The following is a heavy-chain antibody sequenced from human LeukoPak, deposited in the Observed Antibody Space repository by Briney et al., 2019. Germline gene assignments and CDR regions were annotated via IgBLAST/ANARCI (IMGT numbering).Heavy chain of an antibody. J-gene: IGHJ4*02. CDR1: GGSFSGYY. CDR3: ARIRWLQPGY. Sequence: SETLSLTCAVYGGSFSGYYWSWIRQPPGKGLEWIGEINHSGNTNYNPSLKSRVTISVDTSKNQFSLKLSSVTAADTAVYYCARIRWLQPGYWGQGTLVTVSS. CDR2: INHSGNT. D-gene: IGHD5-24*01. V-gene: IGHV4-34*01.